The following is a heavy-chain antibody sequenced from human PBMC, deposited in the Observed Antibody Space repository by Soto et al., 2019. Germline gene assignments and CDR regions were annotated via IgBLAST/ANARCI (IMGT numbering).Heavy chain of an antibody. CDR1: GYSFSMFG. CDR2: SNNYNGHP. J-gene: IGHJ6*02. V-gene: IGHV1-18*04. CDR3: ARAEGMAPYYSYAMDV. Sequence: VVLVQSGAGVKRLGAIVQDSCQASGYSFSMFGIGWLRQAPGRRFEWMGWSNNYNGHPNFAPKFKGRGSVTRDSSATTAYMELGSLTPDASAICFCARAEGMAPYYSYAMDVWAQGTAVTVSS.